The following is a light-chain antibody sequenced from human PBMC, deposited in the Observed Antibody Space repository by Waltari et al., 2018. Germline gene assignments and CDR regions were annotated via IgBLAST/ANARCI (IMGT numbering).Light chain of an antibody. Sequence: SSELTQDPAVSVALGQTIRITCQRDSLRSGDASWYQQKPGQAPVLVMFGENKRPSGIPDRFSGSIAGSTTSLTITGAQAEDEADYYCNSRDNRGQGVIFGGGTKVTVL. CDR3: NSRDNRGQGVI. CDR1: SLRSGD. CDR2: GEN. J-gene: IGLJ2*01. V-gene: IGLV3-19*01.